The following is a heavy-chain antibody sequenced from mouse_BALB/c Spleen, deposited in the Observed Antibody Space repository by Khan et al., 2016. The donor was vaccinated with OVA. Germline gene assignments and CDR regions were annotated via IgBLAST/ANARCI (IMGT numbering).Heavy chain of an antibody. CDR3: ARGGGGDRFAY. CDR1: GYTFTDFT. CDR2: VSTYYGDA. J-gene: IGHJ3*01. V-gene: IGHV1S137*01. Sequence: QVQLQQSGAELVRPGVSVKISCKGSGYTFTDFTIHWVKQSHAESLEWIGVVSTYYGDATYKQKFKDKATMTVDKSSSTAYMELARLTSEDSAIYYVARGGGGDRFAYWDQGTLVTVSA.